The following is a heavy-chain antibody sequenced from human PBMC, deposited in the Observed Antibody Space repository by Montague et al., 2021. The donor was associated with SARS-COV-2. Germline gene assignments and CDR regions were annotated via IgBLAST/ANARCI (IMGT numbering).Heavy chain of an antibody. D-gene: IGHD3-10*01. Sequence: PALVKPTQTLTLTCTFSGFSLSTSGMCVSWIRQPSGKALEWLALIDWDDDKYYSTSLKTRLTISKDTSKNQVVLTMTNMDPVDTATYYCARTYYYGSGSYYTYYFDYWGQGTLVTVSS. CDR3: ARTYYYGSGSYYTYYFDY. J-gene: IGHJ4*02. V-gene: IGHV2-70*01. CDR2: IDWDDDK. CDR1: GFSLSTSGMC.